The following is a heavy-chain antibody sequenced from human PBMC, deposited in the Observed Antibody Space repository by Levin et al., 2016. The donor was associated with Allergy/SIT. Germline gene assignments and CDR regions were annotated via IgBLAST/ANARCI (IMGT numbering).Heavy chain of an antibody. CDR2: ISSSGSSK. V-gene: IGHV3-11*04. J-gene: IGHJ6*02. Sequence: WIRQPPGKGLEWVSYISSSGSSKYYADSVKGRFTISRDNAKNTLYLQMNSLRAEDTAVYYCARDRDIVVENTYGMDVWGQGTTVTVSS. D-gene: IGHD2-15*01. CDR3: ARDRDIVVENTYGMDV.